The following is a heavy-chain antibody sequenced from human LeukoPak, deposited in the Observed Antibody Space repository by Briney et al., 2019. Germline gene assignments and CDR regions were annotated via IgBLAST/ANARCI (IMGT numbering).Heavy chain of an antibody. J-gene: IGHJ4*02. CDR3: ARVSAHYDSSGYYEREDY. V-gene: IGHV1-2*02. D-gene: IGHD3-22*01. CDR2: INPNSGGT. CDR1: GYSFSIYG. Sequence: EASVKVSCKASGYSFSIYGITWARQAPGQGLEWMGWINPNSGGTYYARKFHGRVTMARDTSISTAYMELSRLKSDDTAVYYCARVSAHYDSSGYYEREDYWGQGTLVTVSS.